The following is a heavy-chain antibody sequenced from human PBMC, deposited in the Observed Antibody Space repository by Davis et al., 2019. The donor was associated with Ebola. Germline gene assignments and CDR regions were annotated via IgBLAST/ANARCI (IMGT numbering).Heavy chain of an antibody. CDR1: GFTVSSNY. CDR3: AREIAVAGRPLDY. Sequence: PGGSLRLSCAASGFTVSSNYMSWVRQAPGKGLEWVSVIYSGGSTYYADSVKGRFTISRDNSKNTLYLQMNSLRAEDTAVYYCAREIAVAGRPLDYWGQGTLVTVSS. CDR2: IYSGGST. J-gene: IGHJ4*02. V-gene: IGHV3-53*01. D-gene: IGHD6-19*01.